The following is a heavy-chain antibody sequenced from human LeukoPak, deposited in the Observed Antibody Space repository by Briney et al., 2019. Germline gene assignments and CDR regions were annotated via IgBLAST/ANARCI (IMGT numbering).Heavy chain of an antibody. CDR1: GFTFRSYG. D-gene: IGHD6-19*01. Sequence: GGSLRLSCAASGFTFRSYGMHWVRQAPGKGLEWVAVIWYDGSNKYYADSVKGRFTISRDNSKNTLYLQMNSLRAEDTAVYYCARDGAVAGDDDAFDIWGQGTMVTVSS. CDR2: IWYDGSNK. J-gene: IGHJ3*02. V-gene: IGHV3-33*01. CDR3: ARDGAVAGDDDAFDI.